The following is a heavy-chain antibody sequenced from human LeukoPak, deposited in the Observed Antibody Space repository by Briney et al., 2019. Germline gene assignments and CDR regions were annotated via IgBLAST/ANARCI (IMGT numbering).Heavy chain of an antibody. CDR1: SFSISSGHYY. CDR3: ARDEVATISPHYYGMDV. V-gene: IGHV4-30-4*01. D-gene: IGHD5-12*01. CDR2: IDYGGST. Sequence: SQTLSLTCTVSSFSISSGHYYWSWIRQPPGKGLEWIGYIDYGGSTYYNPSLQSRVTISIDGSKNQFSLKLSSVTAADTAVYYCARDEVATISPHYYGMDVWGQGTTVTVSS. J-gene: IGHJ6*02.